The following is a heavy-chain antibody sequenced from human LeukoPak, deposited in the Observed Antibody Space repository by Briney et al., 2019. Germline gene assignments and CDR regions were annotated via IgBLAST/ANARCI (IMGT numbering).Heavy chain of an antibody. CDR1: GFTFSSYS. CDR2: IKSKTDGGTT. V-gene: IGHV3-15*01. D-gene: IGHD2-2*01. CDR3: TTEAIVVVPAFDY. Sequence: GGSLRLSCAASGFTFSSYSMNWVRQAPGKGLEWVGRIKSKTDGGTTDYAAPVKGRFTISRDDSKNTLYLQVNSLKTEDTAVYYCTTEAIVVVPAFDYWGQGTLVTVSS. J-gene: IGHJ4*02.